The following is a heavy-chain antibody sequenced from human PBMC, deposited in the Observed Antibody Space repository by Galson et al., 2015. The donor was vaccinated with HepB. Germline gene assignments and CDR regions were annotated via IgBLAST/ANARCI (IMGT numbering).Heavy chain of an antibody. CDR3: AAYCSGGNCYLGYNWFDP. Sequence: SVKVSCKASGGTFSSYAINWVRQAPGQGLEWMGGIIPNFGTANYAQTFQGRVTITTDESTSTAYMELRILRSEDTAVYYCAAYCSGGNCYLGYNWFDPWGQGTLVTVSS. CDR1: GGTFSSYA. V-gene: IGHV1-69*05. CDR2: IIPNFGTA. J-gene: IGHJ5*02. D-gene: IGHD2-15*01.